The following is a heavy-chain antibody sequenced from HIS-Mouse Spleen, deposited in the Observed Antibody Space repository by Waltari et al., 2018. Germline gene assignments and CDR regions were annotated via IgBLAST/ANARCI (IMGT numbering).Heavy chain of an antibody. J-gene: IGHJ2*01. Sequence: QLQLQESGPGLVKPSETLSPTFTVSGGSISSSSYYWGWIRQPPGKGLEWIGSIYYSGSTYYNPSLKSRVTISVDTSKNQFSLKLSSVTAADTAVYYCAREIPYSSSWYDWYFDLWGRGTLVTVSS. CDR2: IYYSGST. V-gene: IGHV4-39*07. CDR1: GGSISSSSYY. D-gene: IGHD6-13*01. CDR3: AREIPYSSSWYDWYFDL.